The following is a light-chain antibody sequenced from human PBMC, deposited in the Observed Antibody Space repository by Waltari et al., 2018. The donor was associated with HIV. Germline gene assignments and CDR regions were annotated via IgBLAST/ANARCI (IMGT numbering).Light chain of an antibody. J-gene: IGKJ3*01. Sequence: DIQMTQSPSSLSASIGDRVTITCQASQDIRNFLNWYQQKAGKAPELLIHDASNLETGVPSRFSDSGSGTHFTLTISSLQPEDIATYFCQHYDGLPITFGPGTKLEVK. V-gene: IGKV1-33*01. CDR1: QDIRNF. CDR2: DAS. CDR3: QHYDGLPIT.